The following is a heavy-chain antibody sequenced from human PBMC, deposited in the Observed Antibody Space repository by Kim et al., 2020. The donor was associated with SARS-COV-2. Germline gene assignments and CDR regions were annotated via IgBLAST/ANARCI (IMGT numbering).Heavy chain of an antibody. CDR3: ARDLVVGATSYGMDV. J-gene: IGHJ6*02. Sequence: ADSVKGRFTISRDNSKNTLYLQMNSLRAEDTAVYYCARDLVVGATSYGMDVWGQGTTVTVSS. V-gene: IGHV3-30*07. D-gene: IGHD1-26*01.